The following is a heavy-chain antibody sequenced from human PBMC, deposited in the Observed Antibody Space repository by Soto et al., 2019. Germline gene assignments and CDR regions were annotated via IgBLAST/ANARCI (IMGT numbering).Heavy chain of an antibody. J-gene: IGHJ4*02. CDR3: ANDPSGWYLEYYFDY. D-gene: IGHD6-19*01. CDR1: GFTFSSYG. Sequence: QVQLVESGGGVVQPGRSLRLSCAASGFTFSSYGMHWVRQAPGKGLEWVAVISYDGSNKYYADSVKGRFTISRDNSKNTLYLQMNSLRAEDTAVYYCANDPSGWYLEYYFDYWGQRTLVTVSS. CDR2: ISYDGSNK. V-gene: IGHV3-30*18.